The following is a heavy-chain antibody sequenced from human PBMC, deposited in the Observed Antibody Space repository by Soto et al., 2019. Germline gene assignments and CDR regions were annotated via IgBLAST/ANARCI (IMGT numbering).Heavy chain of an antibody. Sequence: GASVKVSCKTSGGTFSSYVITWVRQAPGQGLEWMGGIIPIFGTANYAQKFQGRVTITADESTSTAYMELSSLRSEDTAVYYCARTYYYDSSGYLYYFDYWGQGTLVTVSS. CDR2: IIPIFGTA. V-gene: IGHV1-69*13. D-gene: IGHD3-22*01. CDR1: GGTFSSYV. J-gene: IGHJ4*02. CDR3: ARTYYYDSSGYLYYFDY.